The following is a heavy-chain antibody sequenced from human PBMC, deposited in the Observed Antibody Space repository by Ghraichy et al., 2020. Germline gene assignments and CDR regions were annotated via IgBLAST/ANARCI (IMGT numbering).Heavy chain of an antibody. J-gene: IGHJ4*02. CDR3: VRHRDGYNPLDY. V-gene: IGHV5-51*01. Sequence: GESDISCKGSGYSFTTYWIGWVRQMPGKGLEWMGIIYPGDSDTRYSPSFQGQVTISADKSISTAFLQWNSLKASDAAMYYCVRHRDGYNPLDYWGQGTLVTVSS. CDR1: GYSFTTYW. CDR2: IYPGDSDT. D-gene: IGHD5-24*01.